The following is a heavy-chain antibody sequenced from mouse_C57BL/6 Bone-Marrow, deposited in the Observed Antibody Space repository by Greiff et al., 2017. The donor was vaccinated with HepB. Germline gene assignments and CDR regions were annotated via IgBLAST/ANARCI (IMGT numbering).Heavy chain of an antibody. J-gene: IGHJ2*01. CDR2: IYPGDGDT. V-gene: IGHV1-82*01. Sequence: VQLQQSGPELVKPGASVKISCKASGYAFSSSWMNWVKQRPGKGLEWIGRIYPGDGDTNYNGKFKGKATLTADKSSSTAYMQLSSLTSEDSAVYFCARSGWLLRAFDYWGQGTTLTVSS. D-gene: IGHD2-3*01. CDR1: GYAFSSSW. CDR3: ARSGWLLRAFDY.